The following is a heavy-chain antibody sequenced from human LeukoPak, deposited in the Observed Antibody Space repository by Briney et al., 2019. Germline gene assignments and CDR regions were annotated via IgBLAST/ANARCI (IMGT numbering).Heavy chain of an antibody. CDR1: GGSFSGYY. CDR2: INHSGST. J-gene: IGHJ4*02. Sequence: SETLSLTCAVYGGSFSGYYWSWIRRPPGKGLEWIGEINHSGSTNYNPSLKSRVTISVDTSKNQFSLKLSSVTAADTAVYYCARFNGGYGGHVDYWGQGTLVTVSS. D-gene: IGHD5-12*01. CDR3: ARFNGGYGGHVDY. V-gene: IGHV4-34*01.